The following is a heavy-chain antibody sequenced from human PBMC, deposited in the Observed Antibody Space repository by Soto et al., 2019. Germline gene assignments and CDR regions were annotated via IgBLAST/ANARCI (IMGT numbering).Heavy chain of an antibody. CDR2: ISASNGNT. CDR3: ARGRYGDY. D-gene: IGHD1-1*01. CDR1: GYAFTTYG. J-gene: IGHJ4*02. Sequence: QVHLVQSGAEVKKPGASVKVSCKGSGYAFTTYGITWVRQAPGQGLEWMGCISASNGNTNYAQKLQGRVTVPRDTSTSTAYMELRSLRSDDTAVYYCARGRYGDYWGQGALVTVSS. V-gene: IGHV1-18*01.